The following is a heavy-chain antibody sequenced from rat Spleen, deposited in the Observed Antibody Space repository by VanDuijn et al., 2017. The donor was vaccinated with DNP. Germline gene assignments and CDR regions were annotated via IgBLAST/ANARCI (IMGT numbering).Heavy chain of an antibody. CDR3: ARHSIHTMALPY. J-gene: IGHJ2*01. V-gene: IGHV2-72*01. D-gene: IGHD1-9*01. CDR2: IWAGGGT. Sequence: VRLQESGPGLVQPSQTLSLTCTVSGFSLSSYHVSWVRQPPGKSLVWMGTIWAGGGTNYNSAVQSRLSISRDTSKSQVFLKMNSLQPEDTGTYYCARHSIHTMALPYWGQGVMVTVSS. CDR1: GFSLSSYH.